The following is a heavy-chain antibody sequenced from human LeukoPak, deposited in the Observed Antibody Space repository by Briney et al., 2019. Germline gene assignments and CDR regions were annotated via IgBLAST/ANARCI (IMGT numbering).Heavy chain of an antibody. CDR2: ISISGSTI. CDR1: GFTISSNK. V-gene: IGHV3-48*03. CDR3: ARYPNVRGYGGYDLKCYFDY. D-gene: IGHD5-12*01. Sequence: GSLSLSCAASGFTISSNKMNWVRQGQGQGLERVSYISISGSTIYYADSVKGRFTNSRDNAKDSLYLQMNSLRAEDTAVYYCARYPNVRGYGGYDLKCYFDYWGQGTLVTVSS. J-gene: IGHJ4*02.